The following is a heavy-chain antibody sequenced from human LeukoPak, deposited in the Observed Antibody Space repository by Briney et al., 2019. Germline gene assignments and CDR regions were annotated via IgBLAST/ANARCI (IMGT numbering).Heavy chain of an antibody. CDR1: GFTFSSYW. CDR3: VVVGATTTYYMDV. V-gene: IGHV3-74*01. J-gene: IGHJ6*03. D-gene: IGHD1-26*01. CDR2: INSDGSST. Sequence: PGGSLRLSCAASGFTFSSYWMHWVRHAPGKGLVWVSRINSDGSSTSYADSVKGRFTISRDNAKNTLYLQMNSLRAEDTAVYYCVVVGATTTYYMDVWGKGTTVTVSS.